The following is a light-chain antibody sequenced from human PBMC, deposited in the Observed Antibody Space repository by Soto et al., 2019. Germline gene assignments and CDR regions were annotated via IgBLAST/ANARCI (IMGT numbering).Light chain of an antibody. CDR3: QHYNSYSEA. V-gene: IGKV3-20*01. CDR1: QSVAANY. CDR2: DAS. J-gene: IGKJ1*01. Sequence: EVVLTQSPGTLSLSPGERATLSRRASQSVAANYLAWYQQKPGQAPRILIYDASNRATGIPARFSGSGSGTDFTLTISRLQTDDFATYYCQHYNSYSEAFGQGTKMDI.